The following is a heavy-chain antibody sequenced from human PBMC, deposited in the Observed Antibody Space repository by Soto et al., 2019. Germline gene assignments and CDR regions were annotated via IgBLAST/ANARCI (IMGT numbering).Heavy chain of an antibody. CDR2: IYYSGST. D-gene: IGHD6-13*01. V-gene: IGHV4-59*01. J-gene: IGHJ5*02. Sequence: SETLSLTCTVSGGSISSYYWSWIRQPPGKGLEWIGYIYYSGSTNYNPSLKSRVTISVDTSKNQFSLKLSSVTAADTAVYYCARVASSSWYRRGFDPWGQGTLVTVSS. CDR1: GGSISSYY. CDR3: ARVASSSWYRRGFDP.